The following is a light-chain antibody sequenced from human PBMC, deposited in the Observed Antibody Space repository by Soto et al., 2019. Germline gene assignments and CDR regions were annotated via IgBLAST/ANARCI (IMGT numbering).Light chain of an antibody. CDR3: SSYAGSDTFV. Sequence: QSALTQPASVSGSPGQSITISCTGTSGDVGAYNFVSWYQQHPGKAPKLIIYHVSDRPSGFSSRFSGSKSGKSASLNISGLHAEDEADYYCSSYAGSDTFVFGTGTKVTVL. J-gene: IGLJ1*01. CDR2: HVS. V-gene: IGLV2-14*03. CDR1: SGDVGAYNF.